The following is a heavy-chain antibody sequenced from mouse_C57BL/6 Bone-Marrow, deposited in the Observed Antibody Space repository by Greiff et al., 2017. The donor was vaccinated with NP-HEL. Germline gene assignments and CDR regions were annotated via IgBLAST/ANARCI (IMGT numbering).Heavy chain of an antibody. CDR1: GYTFTSYD. CDR2: IYPRDGST. J-gene: IGHJ2*01. V-gene: IGHV1-85*01. Sequence: VKLMESGPELVKPGASVKLSCKASGYTFTSYDINWVKQRPGQGLEWIGWIYPRDGSTKYNEKFKGKATLTVDTSSSTAYMELHSLTSEDSAVYFCARSAYYSNYAFDYWGQGTTLTVSS. D-gene: IGHD2-5*01. CDR3: ARSAYYSNYAFDY.